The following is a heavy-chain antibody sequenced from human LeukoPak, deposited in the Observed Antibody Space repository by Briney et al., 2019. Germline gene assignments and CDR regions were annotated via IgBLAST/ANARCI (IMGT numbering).Heavy chain of an antibody. CDR3: ARHPFPRAWGSYRNFDY. Sequence: SETLSLTCTVSGGCISSYYWSWIRPPPGEGLEWFGNIYYSGRTNYNPSPKSRVTISVDTSKNQFSLKLSSVTAADTAVYYCARHPFPRAWGSYRNFDYWGQGTLVTVSS. J-gene: IGHJ4*02. D-gene: IGHD3-16*02. CDR2: IYYSGRT. V-gene: IGHV4-59*08. CDR1: GGCISSYY.